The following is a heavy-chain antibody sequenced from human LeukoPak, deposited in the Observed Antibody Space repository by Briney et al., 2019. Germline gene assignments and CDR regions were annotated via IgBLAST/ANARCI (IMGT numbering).Heavy chain of an antibody. CDR3: ARDSNDIVVVPAAIDY. J-gene: IGHJ4*02. V-gene: IGHV3-7*03. Sequence: GGSLRLSCAASGFTLSSYWMSWVRQAPGKGLEWVANIKQDGSEKYYVDSVKGRFTISRDNAKNSLYLQMNSLRAEDTAVYYCARDSNDIVVVPAAIDYWGQGTLVTVSS. D-gene: IGHD2-2*01. CDR2: IKQDGSEK. CDR1: GFTLSSYW.